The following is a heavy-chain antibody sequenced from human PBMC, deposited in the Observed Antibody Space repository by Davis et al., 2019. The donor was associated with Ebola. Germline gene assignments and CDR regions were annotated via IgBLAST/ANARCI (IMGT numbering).Heavy chain of an antibody. V-gene: IGHV3-66*01. J-gene: IGHJ4*02. CDR3: ARGSL. Sequence: PGGSLRLSCAASGFTFSSYGMNWVRQAPGKGLEWVSVMYADGSTYNADSVKARFTVSRDNSTNTVYLQMNSLRAEDTAAYYCARGSLWGRGTLVIVSS. CDR2: MYADGST. CDR1: GFTFSSYG.